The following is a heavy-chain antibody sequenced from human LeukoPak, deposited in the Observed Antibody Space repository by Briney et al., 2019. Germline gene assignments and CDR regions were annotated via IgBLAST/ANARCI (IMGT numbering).Heavy chain of an antibody. J-gene: IGHJ5*02. CDR1: GYTFTGYY. CDR3: ARSPRGRVVPAAIRGWFDP. CDR2: INPNSGGT. Sequence: GASVKVSCKASGYTFTGYYIHWVRQAPGQGLEWMGWINPNSGGTNYAQKFQGRVTMTRDTSISTAYMELSRLRSDDTAVYYCARSPRGRVVPAAIRGWFDPWGQGTLVTVSS. V-gene: IGHV1-2*02. D-gene: IGHD2-2*01.